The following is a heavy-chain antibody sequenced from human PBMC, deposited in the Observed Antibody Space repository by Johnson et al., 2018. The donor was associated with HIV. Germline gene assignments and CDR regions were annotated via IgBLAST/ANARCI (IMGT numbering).Heavy chain of an antibody. CDR1: GFTFSNAW. J-gene: IGHJ3*02. D-gene: IGHD6-13*01. Sequence: VQLVESGGGLVKPGGSLRLSCAASGFTFSNAWMSWVRQAPGKGLEWVGRIKSKTDGGTTDYAAPVKGRFTISRDDSKNTLYLQMNSLKTEDTAVYYCTTDWYSSSWYGALDAFEIWGQGTMVTVSS. CDR3: TTDWYSSSWYGALDAFEI. V-gene: IGHV3-15*01. CDR2: IKSKTDGGTT.